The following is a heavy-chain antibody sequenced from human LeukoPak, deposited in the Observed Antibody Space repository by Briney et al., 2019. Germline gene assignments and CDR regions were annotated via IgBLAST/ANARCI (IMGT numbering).Heavy chain of an antibody. CDR2: ISAYNGNT. CDR1: GYTFTGYY. Sequence: VASVKVSCKASGYTFTGYYMHWVRQAPGQGLEWMGWISAYNGNTNYAQKLQGRVTMTTDTSTSTAYMELRSLRSDDTAVYYCARDLGAAGHQNDAFDIWGQGTMVTVSS. CDR3: ARDLGAAGHQNDAFDI. J-gene: IGHJ3*02. D-gene: IGHD2-2*01. V-gene: IGHV1-18*04.